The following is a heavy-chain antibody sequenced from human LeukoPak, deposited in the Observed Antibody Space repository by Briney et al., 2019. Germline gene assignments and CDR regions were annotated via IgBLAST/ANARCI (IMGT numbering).Heavy chain of an antibody. CDR3: ARHERGYSRNYYYMDV. CDR2: IYYSGST. CDR1: GGSISSSSYY. V-gene: IGHV4-39*01. D-gene: IGHD5-12*01. J-gene: IGHJ6*03. Sequence: SETLSLTCTVSGGSISSSSYYWGWIRQPPGKGLEWIGSIYYSGSTYYNPSLKSRVTISVDTSKNQFSLKLSSVTAADTAVYYCARHERGYSRNYYYMDVWGKGTTVTVSS.